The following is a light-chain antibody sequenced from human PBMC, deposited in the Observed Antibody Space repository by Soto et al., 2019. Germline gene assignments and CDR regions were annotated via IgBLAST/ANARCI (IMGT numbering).Light chain of an antibody. CDR1: SREVGGYNY. J-gene: IGLJ1*01. CDR2: DVS. Sequence: SVLTQPASVSGSPGQSITISCTGTSREVGGYNYVSWYQQHPGKAPKIMIYDVSNRPSGVSNRFSGSKSGNTASLTISGLQAEDEADYYCSSYTSSSTSYYVFGTGTKVTVL. V-gene: IGLV2-14*01. CDR3: SSYTSSSTSYYV.